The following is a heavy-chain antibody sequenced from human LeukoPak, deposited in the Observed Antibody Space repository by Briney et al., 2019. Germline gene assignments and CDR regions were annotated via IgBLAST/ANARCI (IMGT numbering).Heavy chain of an antibody. CDR2: ISSSGSTI. Sequence: GGSLRLSRAASGFTFSNYAMSWVRQAPGKGLEWVSYISSSGSTIYYADSVKGRFTISRDNAKNSLYLQMNSLRAEDTAVYYCAELGITMIGGVWGKGTTVTISS. V-gene: IGHV3-48*03. CDR1: GFTFSNYA. J-gene: IGHJ6*04. CDR3: AELGITMIGGV. D-gene: IGHD3-10*02.